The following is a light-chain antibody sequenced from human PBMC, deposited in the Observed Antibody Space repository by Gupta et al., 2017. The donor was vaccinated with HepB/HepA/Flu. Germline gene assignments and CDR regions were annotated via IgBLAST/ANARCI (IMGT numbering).Light chain of an antibody. J-gene: IGKJ5*01. CDR1: QSVSSN. CDR3: QQYNNWPPAIT. Sequence: EILMTQSPATLSVSPGERAPLSCRTSQSVSSNLAWYQQKPGQAPRLLIYGASTRATGIPARFSGSGSGTEFTLTISSLQSEDFAVYYCQQYNNWPPAITFGQGTRLEIK. V-gene: IGKV3-15*01. CDR2: GAS.